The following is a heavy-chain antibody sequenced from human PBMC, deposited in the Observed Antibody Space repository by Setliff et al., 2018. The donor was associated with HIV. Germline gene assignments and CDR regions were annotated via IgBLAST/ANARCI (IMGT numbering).Heavy chain of an antibody. CDR3: ARIVALNGYPSDY. Sequence: ASVKVSCKASGYTFISYGVSWVRQAPGQGLEWMGWISVKNGNTNYAQKFQGRVTMTTDTSTSTAYMGLRSLGSDDTAVYYCARIVALNGYPSDYWGQGTLVTVSS. V-gene: IGHV1-18*01. D-gene: IGHD2-8*01. J-gene: IGHJ4*02. CDR2: ISVKNGNT. CDR1: GYTFISYG.